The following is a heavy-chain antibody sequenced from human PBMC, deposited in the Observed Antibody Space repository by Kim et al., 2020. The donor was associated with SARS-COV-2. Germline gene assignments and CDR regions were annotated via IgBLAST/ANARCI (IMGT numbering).Heavy chain of an antibody. V-gene: IGHV3-30*01. Sequence: KGRFTISRDNSKNTLYLQMNSLRAEDTAVYYCARDKDDDNYYYYYGMDVWGQGTTVTVSS. D-gene: IGHD1-1*01. J-gene: IGHJ6*02. CDR3: ARDKDDDNYYYYYGMDV.